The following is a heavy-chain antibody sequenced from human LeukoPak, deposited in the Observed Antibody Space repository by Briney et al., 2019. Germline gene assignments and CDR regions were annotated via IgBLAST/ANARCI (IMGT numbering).Heavy chain of an antibody. CDR3: ARAGYTICYYSLDY. D-gene: IGHD1-26*01. J-gene: IGHJ4*02. V-gene: IGHV4-4*07. CDR1: GGSINSYY. CDR2: IYTTGST. Sequence: SETLSLTCTVSGGSINSYYWGWIRQPAGKGLEWIGRIYTTGSTNYNPSLKSRVTISVDTSKNQFSLKLTSVTAADTAMYYCARAGYTICYYSLDYWGQGTLVTVSS.